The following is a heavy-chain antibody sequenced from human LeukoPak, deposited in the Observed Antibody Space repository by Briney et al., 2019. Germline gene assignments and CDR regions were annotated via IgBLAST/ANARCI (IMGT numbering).Heavy chain of an antibody. D-gene: IGHD2-2*01. V-gene: IGHV1-2*02. Sequence: ASVKVSCKASGYTFTGYYMHWVRQAPGQGLEWMGWINPNSGGTNYAQKFQSRVTMTRDTSISTAYMELSRLRSDDTAVYYCAREPELGYCSSTSCSHDYWGQGTLVTVSS. J-gene: IGHJ4*02. CDR1: GYTFTGYY. CDR2: INPNSGGT. CDR3: AREPELGYCSSTSCSHDY.